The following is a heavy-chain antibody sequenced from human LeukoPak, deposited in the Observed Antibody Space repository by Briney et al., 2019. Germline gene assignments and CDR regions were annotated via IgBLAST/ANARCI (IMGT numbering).Heavy chain of an antibody. CDR3: ARQQSSSFLRRGYIES. CDR1: GGSIIGNSTDY. D-gene: IGHD6-13*01. V-gene: IGHV4-39*01. CDR2: IHHSGGT. Sequence: PSETLSLTCNVSGGSIIGNSTDYWGWVRQPPGKGLEWIATIHHSGGTYRNPSLKGRVTISVDTSKNQFSLTLTSVTAADTAVYYCARQQSSSFLRRGYIESWGQGTLVTVSS. J-gene: IGHJ4*02.